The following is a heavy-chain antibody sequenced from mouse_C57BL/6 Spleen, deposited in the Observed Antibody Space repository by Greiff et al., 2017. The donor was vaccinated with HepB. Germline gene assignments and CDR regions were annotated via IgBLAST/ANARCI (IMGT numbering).Heavy chain of an antibody. J-gene: IGHJ3*01. Sequence: VQLQQSGAELARPGASVKMSCKASGYTFTSYTMHWVKQRPGQGLEWIGYINPSSGYTKYNQKFKDKATLTADKSSSTAYMQLSSLTSEDSAVYYCARAEDYDETWFAYWGQGTLVTVSA. CDR2: INPSSGYT. CDR1: GYTFTSYT. D-gene: IGHD2-4*01. CDR3: ARAEDYDETWFAY. V-gene: IGHV1-4*01.